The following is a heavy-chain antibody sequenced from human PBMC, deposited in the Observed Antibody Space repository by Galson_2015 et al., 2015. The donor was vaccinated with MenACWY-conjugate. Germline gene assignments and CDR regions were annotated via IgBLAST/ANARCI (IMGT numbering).Heavy chain of an antibody. Sequence: SLRLSCAASGFTFSDYYMSWIRQAPGKGLEWVSYISSSSTYIDHADSLKGRFTISRDNAKNSLYLQMNSLRAEDTAVYYCARVQGESRGVNYWGQGTLVTVSS. V-gene: IGHV3-11*05. J-gene: IGHJ4*02. CDR2: ISSSSTYI. CDR3: ARVQGESRGVNY. D-gene: IGHD3-16*01. CDR1: GFTFSDYY.